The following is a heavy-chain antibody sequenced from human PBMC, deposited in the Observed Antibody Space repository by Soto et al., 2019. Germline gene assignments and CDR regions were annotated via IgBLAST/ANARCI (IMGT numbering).Heavy chain of an antibody. Sequence: PSETLSLTCAVYGGSFSGYYWSWIRQPPGKGLEWIGEINHSGSTNYNPSLKSRVTISVDTSKNQFSLKLSSVTAADTAVYYCARGSPRQYDPNYYYSGMDVWGQGTTVTVSS. J-gene: IGHJ6*02. V-gene: IGHV4-34*01. D-gene: IGHD3-3*01. CDR2: INHSGST. CDR1: GGSFSGYY. CDR3: ARGSPRQYDPNYYYSGMDV.